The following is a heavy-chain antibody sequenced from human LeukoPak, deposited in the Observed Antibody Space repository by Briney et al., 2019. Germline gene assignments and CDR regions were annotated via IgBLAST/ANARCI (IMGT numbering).Heavy chain of an antibody. CDR2: IYYSGST. Sequence: SETLSLTCGVYGGSFSGNYWSWIRQPPGKGLEWIGYIYYSGSTNYNPSLKSRVTISVDTSKNQFSLKLSSVTAADTAVYYCARDRMGFDYWGQGTLVTVSS. J-gene: IGHJ4*02. D-gene: IGHD2-15*01. V-gene: IGHV4-59*01. CDR3: ARDRMGFDY. CDR1: GGSFSGNY.